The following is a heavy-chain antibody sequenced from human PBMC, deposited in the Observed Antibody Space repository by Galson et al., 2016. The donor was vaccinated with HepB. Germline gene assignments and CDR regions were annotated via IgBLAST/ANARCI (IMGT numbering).Heavy chain of an antibody. CDR2: ISYTGIT. CDR1: GGAINSAYH. Sequence: TLSLTCSLSGGAINSAYHWSWIRQHPGKGLEWIGYISYTGITNYRSSLKSRVTMSIDTSKNQFSLKLSDVTAADVAAYYCARGPPDYLDSGSFDSGWFDPWGQGTLVTVSS. V-gene: IGHV4-31*03. J-gene: IGHJ5*02. CDR3: ARGPPDYLDSGSFDSGWFDP. D-gene: IGHD3-10*01.